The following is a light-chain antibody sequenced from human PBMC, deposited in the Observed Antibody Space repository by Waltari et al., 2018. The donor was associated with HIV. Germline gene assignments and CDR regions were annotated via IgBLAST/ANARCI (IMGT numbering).Light chain of an antibody. Sequence: QSVLTQPPSASGTPGQRVTIPCSGSSSNIGSNYVYWYQQLPGTAPKLLIYRNNRRPSGVPDRFSGSKSGTSASLAISGLRSEDEADYYCAAWDDSLSGQVFGGGTKLTVL. CDR3: AAWDDSLSGQV. CDR2: RNN. CDR1: SSNIGSNY. V-gene: IGLV1-47*01. J-gene: IGLJ3*02.